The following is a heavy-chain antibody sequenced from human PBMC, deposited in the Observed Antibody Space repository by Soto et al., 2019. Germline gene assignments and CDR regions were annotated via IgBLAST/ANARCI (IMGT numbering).Heavy chain of an antibody. CDR3: ARGSGVVVPAAASHYYYGMDV. D-gene: IGHD2-2*01. CDR2: INHSGST. Sequence: SETLSLTCAVYGGSFSGYYWSWIRQPPGKGLEWIGEINHSGSTNYNPSLKSRVTISVDTSKNQFSLKLSSVTAADTAVYYCARGSGVVVPAAASHYYYGMDVWGQGTTVTVSS. CDR1: GGSFSGYY. V-gene: IGHV4-34*01. J-gene: IGHJ6*02.